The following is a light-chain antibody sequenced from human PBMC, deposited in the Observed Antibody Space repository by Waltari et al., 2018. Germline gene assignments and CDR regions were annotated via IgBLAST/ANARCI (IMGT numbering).Light chain of an antibody. CDR2: KVS. J-gene: IGKJ1*01. CDR1: QGLVNTDGNIY. V-gene: IGKV2-30*01. Sequence: DVVLAQSPLSLPVTLGQPASISCRSSQGLVNTDGNIYLNWFHQRPGQSPRRLIYKVSNRDSGVPDRFSGSGSGTDFTLKISRLEADDVGVYFCMQGTHWPPTFGQGTKVEIK. CDR3: MQGTHWPPT.